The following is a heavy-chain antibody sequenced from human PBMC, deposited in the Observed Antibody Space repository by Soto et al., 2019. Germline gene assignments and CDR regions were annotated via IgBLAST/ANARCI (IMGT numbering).Heavy chain of an antibody. CDR1: GGTFSSYA. V-gene: IGHV1-69*01. CDR3: ATGGCYYYDSSGYYVVHSFDY. Sequence: QVQLVQSGAEVKKPGSSVKVSCKASGGTFSSYAISWVRQAPGQGLEWMGGIIPIFGTANYAQKFQGRVRITADESTSTAYMELSSLRSDDTAVYYCATGGCYYYDSSGYYVVHSFDYWGQGTLVTV. CDR2: IIPIFGTA. J-gene: IGHJ4*02. D-gene: IGHD3-22*01.